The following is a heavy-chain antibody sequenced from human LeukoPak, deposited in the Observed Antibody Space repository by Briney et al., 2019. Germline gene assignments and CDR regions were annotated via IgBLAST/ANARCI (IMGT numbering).Heavy chain of an antibody. CDR2: TYYKSKWYN. CDR1: GDSVSSNSVI. J-gene: IGHJ4*02. D-gene: IGHD3-10*01. V-gene: IGHV6-1*01. CDR3: ARDLHGSRGEFDY. Sequence: SQTLLLTCDISGDSVSSNSVIWNWIRQSPSRGLEWLGRTYYKSKWYNDYATSVQSRITINSDTSRNQFSLQLNSVTPEDTAVYYCARDLHGSRGEFDYWGQGTLVTVSP.